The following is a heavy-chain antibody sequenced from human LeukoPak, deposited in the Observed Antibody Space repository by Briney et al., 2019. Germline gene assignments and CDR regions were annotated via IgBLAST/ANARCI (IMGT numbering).Heavy chain of an antibody. V-gene: IGHV4-30-4*01. Sequence: SETLSLTCTVSGGSISSGDYYWSWLRQPPGKSLEWIGYIYYSGSTYFNPSLKSRVTISVETPKNQFSLKLSSVTAADTAVYYCARVPVYSGTYFDYWGQGTLVTVSS. J-gene: IGHJ4*02. CDR3: ARVPVYSGTYFDY. D-gene: IGHD1-26*01. CDR2: IYYSGST. CDR1: GGSISSGDYY.